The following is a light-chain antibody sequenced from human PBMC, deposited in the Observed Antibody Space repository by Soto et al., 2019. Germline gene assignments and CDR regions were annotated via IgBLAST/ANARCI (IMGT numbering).Light chain of an antibody. CDR2: STN. V-gene: IGLV8-61*01. Sequence: QTVVTQEPSFSVSPGGKVTLTCGLSSGSVSASCYPSWYPQTPGQTPRTLIYSTNTRSSGVPDRFSGSILGNKAALTITGAQADDESDYYCVLYMGRGIRVFGGGTKLTVL. CDR3: VLYMGRGIRV. J-gene: IGLJ3*02. CDR1: SGSVSASCY.